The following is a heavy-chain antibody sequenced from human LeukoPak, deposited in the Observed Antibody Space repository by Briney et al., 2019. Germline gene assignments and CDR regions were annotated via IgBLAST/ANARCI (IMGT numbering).Heavy chain of an antibody. J-gene: IGHJ2*01. V-gene: IGHV3-66*01. CDR1: GFTVSSNY. Sequence: GGSLRLSCAASGFTVSSNYMSWVRQPPGKGLEWVSITHTGGGTDYADSVKGRFTISRDNSKNTLYLQMNSLRAEDTAVYHCARDRGYYVSGSPDYYFDLWGRGTLVTVSS. CDR3: ARDRGYYVSGSPDYYFDL. D-gene: IGHD3-10*01. CDR2: THTGGGT.